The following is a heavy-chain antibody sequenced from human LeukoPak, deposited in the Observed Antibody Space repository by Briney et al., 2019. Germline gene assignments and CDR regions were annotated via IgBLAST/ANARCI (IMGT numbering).Heavy chain of an antibody. CDR2: ISGSGGST. D-gene: IGHD1-26*01. J-gene: IGHJ4*02. CDR1: GFTFSSYG. CDR3: ATHKKYSGSSHFDY. V-gene: IGHV3-23*01. Sequence: PGGSLRLSCAASGFTFSSYGMCWVRQAPGEGLGWVSAISGSGGSTYYADSVRGRFTISRDNSKNTLYLQMNSLRAEDTAVYYCATHKKYSGSSHFDYWGQGTLVTVSS.